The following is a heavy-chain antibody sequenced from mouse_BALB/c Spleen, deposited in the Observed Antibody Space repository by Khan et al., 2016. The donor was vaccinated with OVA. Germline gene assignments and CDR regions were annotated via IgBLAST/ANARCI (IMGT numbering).Heavy chain of an antibody. CDR2: ISSGSSTI. CDR1: GFTFSSFG. J-gene: IGHJ3*01. V-gene: IGHV5-17*02. Sequence: EVELVESGGGLVQPGGSRKLSCAASGFTFSSFGMHWVRQAPEKGLEWVAYISSGSSTIYYADTVKGRFTISRDNPKNTLFLQMTSLRSEDTAMSYYARRGDGYPAWFAYWGQGTLVTVSA. D-gene: IGHD2-3*01. CDR3: ARRGDGYPAWFAY.